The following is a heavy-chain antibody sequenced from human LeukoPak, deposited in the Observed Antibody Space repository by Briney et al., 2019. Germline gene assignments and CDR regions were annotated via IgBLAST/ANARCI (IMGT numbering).Heavy chain of an antibody. CDR2: IKEDGTEK. CDR1: GFMFSDYW. Sequence: PGGSLRLSCAASGFMFSDYWMTWVRQVPGKGLERVANIKEDGTEKYYVESVRGRFTISRENRKNSLYLQMNGLRAEDTAVYYCFESGSYAFDIWGQVTMVTVSS. D-gene: IGHD1-26*01. CDR3: FESGSYAFDI. V-gene: IGHV3-7*03. J-gene: IGHJ3*02.